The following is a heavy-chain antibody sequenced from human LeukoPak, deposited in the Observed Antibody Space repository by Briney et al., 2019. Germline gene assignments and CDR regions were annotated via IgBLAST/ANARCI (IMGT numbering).Heavy chain of an antibody. Sequence: QPGGSLRLSCAASGFTFSSYAMHWVRQAPGKGLEWVAVISYDGSNKYYADSVKGRFTISRDNSKNTLYLQMNSLRAEDTAVYYCAKDRGYSPAAGTPFDYWGQGTLVTVSS. V-gene: IGHV3-30-3*01. J-gene: IGHJ4*02. CDR3: AKDRGYSPAAGTPFDY. CDR2: ISYDGSNK. D-gene: IGHD6-13*01. CDR1: GFTFSSYA.